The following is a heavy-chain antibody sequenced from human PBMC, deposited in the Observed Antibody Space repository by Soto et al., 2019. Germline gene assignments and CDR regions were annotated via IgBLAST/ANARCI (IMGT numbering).Heavy chain of an antibody. CDR3: AREQLAPGGYYGMDV. V-gene: IGHV3-21*01. D-gene: IGHD6-13*01. J-gene: IGHJ6*02. Sequence: VGSVRLSCAASGFTFSSYSMNWVRQAPGKGLEWVSSISSSSSYIYYADSVKGRFTISRDNAKNSLYLQMNSLRAEDTTVYYCAREQLAPGGYYGMDVWGQGTTVTVSS. CDR1: GFTFSSYS. CDR2: ISSSSSYI.